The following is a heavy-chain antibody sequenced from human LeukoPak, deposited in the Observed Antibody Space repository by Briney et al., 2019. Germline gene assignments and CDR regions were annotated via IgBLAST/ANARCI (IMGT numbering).Heavy chain of an antibody. Sequence: GRSLRLSCAASGFTFSGYAMHWVRQAPGKGLEWVAVISYDGSNKYYADSVKGRFTISRDNSKNTLYLQMNSLRAEDTAVYYCARDRSQIYDFDYWGQGTLVTVSS. CDR1: GFTFSGYA. V-gene: IGHV3-30-3*01. D-gene: IGHD5/OR15-5a*01. CDR3: ARDRSQIYDFDY. CDR2: ISYDGSNK. J-gene: IGHJ4*02.